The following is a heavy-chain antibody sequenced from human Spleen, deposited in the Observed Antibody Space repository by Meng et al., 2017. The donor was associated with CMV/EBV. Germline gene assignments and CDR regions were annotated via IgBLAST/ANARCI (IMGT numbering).Heavy chain of an antibody. CDR2: IYNSGST. D-gene: IGHD3-16*01. J-gene: IGHJ4*02. V-gene: IGHV4-30-4*08. CDR3: GSWRGGNYYDY. Sequence: VQMQESDPGLLKPSQPPSLTCTVSGGSISSDDDYWSWSRQPPGKGLECIGYIYNSGSTYYNPSLKSRVIISVDTSKNQFSLKLSSVTAADTAVYYCGSWRGGNYYDYWGQGTLVTVSS. CDR1: GGSISSDDDY.